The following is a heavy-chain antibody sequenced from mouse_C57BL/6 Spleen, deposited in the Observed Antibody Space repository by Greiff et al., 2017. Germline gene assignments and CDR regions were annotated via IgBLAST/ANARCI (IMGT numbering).Heavy chain of an antibody. CDR1: GYTFTSYW. D-gene: IGHD2-3*01. Sequence: VQLQQPGAELVRPGSSVKLSCKASGYTFTSYWMDWVKQRPGQGLEWIGNIYPSDSETHYNQKFKDKATLTVDKSSSTAYMQLSSLTSEDSAVYYCARGDGYYYAMDYWGQGTSVTVSS. CDR2: IYPSDSET. V-gene: IGHV1-61*01. CDR3: ARGDGYYYAMDY. J-gene: IGHJ4*01.